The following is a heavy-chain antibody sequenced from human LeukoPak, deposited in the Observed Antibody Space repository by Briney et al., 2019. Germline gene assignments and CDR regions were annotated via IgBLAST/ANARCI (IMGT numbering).Heavy chain of an antibody. D-gene: IGHD2-8*01. V-gene: IGHV1-18*01. J-gene: IGHJ6*02. CDR2: ISAYNGNT. CDR3: ARDKVLYPPETYYYYYGMDV. CDR1: GYTFTSYV. Sequence: ASVKVSCKASGYTFTSYVITWVRQAPGQGLEWMGWISAYNGNTNYAQKLQGRVTMTTDTSTSTAYMELRNLRSDDTAVYYCARDKVLYPPETYYYYYGMDVWGQGTTVTVSS.